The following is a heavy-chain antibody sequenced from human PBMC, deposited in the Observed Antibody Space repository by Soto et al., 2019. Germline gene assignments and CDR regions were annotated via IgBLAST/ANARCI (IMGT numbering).Heavy chain of an antibody. CDR2: ISGSGSNP. V-gene: IGHV3-23*01. CDR3: AKTASMTIRDGFDH. Sequence: EVQVLESGGGLVQPGGSLRLSCAASGFTFSSYAMSWVRQAPGQGLEWVSAISGSGSNPYYADSVKGRFTISRDNSKNTLYLQMNSMRAEATAQYYCAKTASMTIRDGFDHWGQGTLVTVSS. J-gene: IGHJ4*02. CDR1: GFTFSSYA. D-gene: IGHD6-25*01.